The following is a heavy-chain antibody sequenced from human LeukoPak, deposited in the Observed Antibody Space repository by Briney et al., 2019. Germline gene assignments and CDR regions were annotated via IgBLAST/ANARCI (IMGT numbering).Heavy chain of an antibody. Sequence: PGGSLRLSCAASGFTFDDYAMHWVRQAPGKGLEWVSGISWNSGSIGYADSVKGRFTISRDNAKNSLYLQMNSLRAEDTALYYCAKYSSVRGLDYWGQGTLVTVSS. D-gene: IGHD3-10*01. J-gene: IGHJ4*02. CDR1: GFTFDDYA. V-gene: IGHV3-9*01. CDR2: ISWNSGSI. CDR3: AKYSSVRGLDY.